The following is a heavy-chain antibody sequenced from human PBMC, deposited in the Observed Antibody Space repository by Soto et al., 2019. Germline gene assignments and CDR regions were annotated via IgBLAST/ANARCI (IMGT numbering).Heavy chain of an antibody. V-gene: IGHV4-39*01. D-gene: IGHD3-9*01. CDR2: IYYSGST. Sequence: PSETLSLTCTVSGGSISSSSYYWGWFRQPPGKGLEWIGSIYYSGSTYYNPSLKSRVTISVDTSKNQFSLKLSSVTAADTAVYYCARQYYDIFGWFDPWGQGTLVTVSS. CDR3: ARQYYDIFGWFDP. J-gene: IGHJ5*02. CDR1: GGSISSSSYY.